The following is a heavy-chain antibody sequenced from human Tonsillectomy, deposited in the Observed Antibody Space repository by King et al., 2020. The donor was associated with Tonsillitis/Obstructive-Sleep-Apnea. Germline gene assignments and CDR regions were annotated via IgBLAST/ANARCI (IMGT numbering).Heavy chain of an antibody. Sequence: VQLVESGGGLVKPGGSLRLSCAAAGFTFRDYYMNWIRQAPGKGLEWVSYISSSSSYTNYADAVKGRFTISRDNAKNSLYLQMNSLRAEDTAVYYCAKGSTTGDCDYWGQGTLVTVSS. CDR3: AKGSTTGDCDY. CDR1: GFTFRDYY. V-gene: IGHV3-11*06. CDR2: ISSSSSYT. D-gene: IGHD1-1*01. J-gene: IGHJ4*02.